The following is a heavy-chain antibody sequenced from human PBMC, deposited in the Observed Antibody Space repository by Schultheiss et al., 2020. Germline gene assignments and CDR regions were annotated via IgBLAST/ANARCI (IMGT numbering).Heavy chain of an antibody. D-gene: IGHD3-10*01. V-gene: IGHV3-7*01. CDR2: INDDGGEK. CDR1: GFSFNRHW. CDR3: ARGTIGVRGPADY. Sequence: GGSLRLSCAASGFSFNRHWMSWVRQAPGKGLEWVANINDDGGEKCYVDSVRGRFTISRDNAKNSLYLQMDNLRDEDTAVYYCARGTIGVRGPADYWGQGTQVNGYS. J-gene: IGHJ4*02.